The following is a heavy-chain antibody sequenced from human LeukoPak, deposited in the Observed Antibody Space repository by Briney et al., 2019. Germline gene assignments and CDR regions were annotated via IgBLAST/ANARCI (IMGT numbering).Heavy chain of an antibody. CDR3: ASLPYPGFGELLPLFDY. V-gene: IGHV4-39*07. D-gene: IGHD3-10*01. CDR2: IYYSGTT. J-gene: IGHJ4*02. Sequence: PSETLSLTCTVSGASISSSSYYWVWIRQPPGKVLEWIGSIYYSGTTYYNPSLKSRVTISLDTSKNQFSLKLSSVTAADTAVYYCASLPYPGFGELLPLFDYWGQGTLVTVSS. CDR1: GASISSSSYY.